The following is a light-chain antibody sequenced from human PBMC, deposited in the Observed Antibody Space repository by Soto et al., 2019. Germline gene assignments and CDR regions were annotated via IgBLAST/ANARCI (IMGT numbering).Light chain of an antibody. Sequence: EILLTQSPATLSLSPGERATLSCRASQSVRSSLAWYQQKPGQAPRLLIYDASNMATGIPGRFSVSGSGTDFTLTISNLEPEDFTVYYCQQRSSWPWTFGQGAKVEIK. CDR3: QQRSSWPWT. CDR2: DAS. CDR1: QSVRSS. J-gene: IGKJ1*01. V-gene: IGKV3-11*01.